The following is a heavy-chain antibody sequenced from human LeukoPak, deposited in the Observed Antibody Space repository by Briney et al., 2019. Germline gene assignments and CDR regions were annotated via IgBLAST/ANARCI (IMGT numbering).Heavy chain of an antibody. V-gene: IGHV3-53*01. D-gene: IGHD3-3*02. CDR1: GFTVSTNY. J-gene: IGHJ2*01. CDR3: ARVGDHFHWYLDL. Sequence: GGCLTPSCAASGFTVSTNYMNWVRQAPGKGLEWVSILYSGSSTYYADSVEGRFTISRDSSKNTLFLQMNDLRAEDTAVYYCARVGDHFHWYLDLWGRGTLVTVSS. CDR2: LYSGSST.